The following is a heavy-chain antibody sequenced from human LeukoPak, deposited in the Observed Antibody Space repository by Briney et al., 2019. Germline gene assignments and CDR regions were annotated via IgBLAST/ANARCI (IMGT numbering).Heavy chain of an antibody. CDR3: ARGYCRSTSCYTWYRYFDL. CDR1: GFTFSTYS. Sequence: GGSLRLSCAASGFTFSTYSMNWVRQAPGKGLEWDSSISSSSSYMYYADSVKGRFTISRDNAKNSLYLQMNSLRAEDTAVYYCARGYCRSTSCYTWYRYFDLWGRGTLVTVSS. J-gene: IGHJ2*01. D-gene: IGHD2-2*02. V-gene: IGHV3-21*01. CDR2: ISSSSSYM.